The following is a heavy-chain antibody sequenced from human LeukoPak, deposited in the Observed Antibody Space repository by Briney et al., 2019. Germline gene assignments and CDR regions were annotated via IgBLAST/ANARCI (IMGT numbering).Heavy chain of an antibody. V-gene: IGHV3-21*01. D-gene: IGHD2-2*01. CDR3: ARGPGLVVPADSFDY. CDR1: GFTFSSYS. Sequence: GGSLRLSCAASGFTFSSYSMNWVRQAPGKGLEWVSSISSSSSYIYYADSVKGRFTISRDNSKNTLYLQMNSLRAEDTAVYYCARGPGLVVPADSFDYWGQGTLVTVSS. J-gene: IGHJ4*02. CDR2: ISSSSSYI.